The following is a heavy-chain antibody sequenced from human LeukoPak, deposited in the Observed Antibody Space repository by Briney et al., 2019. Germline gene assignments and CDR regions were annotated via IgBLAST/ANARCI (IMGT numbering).Heavy chain of an antibody. CDR1: GYTFTSYD. CDR2: MNPNSGNT. CDR3: ARIGPSSWYDYYYYMDV. D-gene: IGHD6-13*01. J-gene: IGHJ6*03. V-gene: IGHV1-8*01. Sequence: ASVKVSCKASGYTFTSYDINWVRQATGQGLEWMGWMNPNSGNTGYAQKFQGRVTMTRNTSISTAYMELSSPRSEDTAVYYCARIGPSSWYDYYYYMDVWGKGTTVTVSS.